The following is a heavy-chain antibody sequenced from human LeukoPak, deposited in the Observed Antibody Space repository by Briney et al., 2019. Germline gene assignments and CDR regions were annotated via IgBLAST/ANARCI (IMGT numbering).Heavy chain of an antibody. J-gene: IGHJ4*02. CDR3: AKSTYCSSTSCLYFDY. Sequence: PGGSLRLSCAAPGFTFSSYAMSWVRQAPGKGLEWVSAISGSGGSTYYADSVKGRFTISRDNSKNTLYLQMNSLRAEDTAVYYCAKSTYCSSTSCLYFDYWGQGTLVTVSS. D-gene: IGHD2-2*01. V-gene: IGHV3-23*01. CDR1: GFTFSSYA. CDR2: ISGSGGST.